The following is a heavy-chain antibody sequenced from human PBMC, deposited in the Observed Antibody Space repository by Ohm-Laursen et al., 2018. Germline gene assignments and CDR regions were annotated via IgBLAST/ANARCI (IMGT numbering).Heavy chain of an antibody. V-gene: IGHV3-9*01. CDR2: ISWDSNTI. J-gene: IGHJ4*02. CDR1: GFTFDDSA. CDR3: VKDMSRFLGWLEIDD. Sequence: SLRLSCAASGFTFDDSAMHWVRQAPGKGLEWVSGISWDSNTIGYADSVRGRFTISRDNAKNSLYLRMNRLRTEDTAFYYCVKDMSRFLGWLEIDDWGQGTLVTVSS. D-gene: IGHD3-3*01.